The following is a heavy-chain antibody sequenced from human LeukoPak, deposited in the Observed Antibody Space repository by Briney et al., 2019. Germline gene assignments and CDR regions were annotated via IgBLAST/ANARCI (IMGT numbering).Heavy chain of an antibody. Sequence: SETLSLTCTVSGGSISSGSYYWSWIRQPAGKGLEWIGRIYTSGSTNYNPSLKSRVTISVDTSKNQFSLKLSSVTAADTAVYYCAREVVTRFDAFDIWGQGTMVTVSS. D-gene: IGHD4-23*01. CDR3: AREVVTRFDAFDI. J-gene: IGHJ3*02. CDR2: IYTSGST. V-gene: IGHV4-61*02. CDR1: GGSISSGSYY.